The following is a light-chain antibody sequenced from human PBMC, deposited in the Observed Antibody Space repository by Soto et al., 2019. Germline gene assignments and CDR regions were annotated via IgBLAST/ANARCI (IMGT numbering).Light chain of an antibody. J-gene: IGLJ1*01. Sequence: QSVLTQPPSASGPPVQRVTISCSGSTSNIGSNTVNWFQQLPGTAPKLLIHSNNQRPSGVPGRFSGSKSGTSASLAISGLQSEDEADYFCAAWDDSLNGYVFGTGTKVTVL. V-gene: IGLV1-44*01. CDR3: AAWDDSLNGYV. CDR2: SNN. CDR1: TSNIGSNT.